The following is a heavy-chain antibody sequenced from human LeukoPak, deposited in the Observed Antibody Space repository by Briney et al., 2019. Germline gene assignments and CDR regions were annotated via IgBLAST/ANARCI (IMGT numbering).Heavy chain of an antibody. CDR3: ARVNYYYYGMDV. V-gene: IGHV4-59*01. Sequence: SETLSLTCTVSGGSISSYYWSWIRQPPGKGLEWIGYIYYSGSTNYNPSLKSRVTISEDTSKNQFSLKLSSVTAADTAVYYCARVNYYYYGMDVWGQGTTVTVSS. CDR2: IYYSGST. CDR1: GGSISSYY. J-gene: IGHJ6*02.